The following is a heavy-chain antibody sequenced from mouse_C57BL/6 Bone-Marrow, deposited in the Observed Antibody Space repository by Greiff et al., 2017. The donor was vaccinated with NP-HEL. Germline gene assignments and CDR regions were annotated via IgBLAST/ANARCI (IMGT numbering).Heavy chain of an antibody. CDR3: ARHEDLDDGSSLAWFAY. Sequence: LVESGAELVKPGASVKLSCKASGYTFTEYTIHWVKQRSGQGLEWIGWFYPGSGSIKYNEKFKDKATLTADKSSSTVYMELSRLTSEDSAVYFCARHEDLDDGSSLAWFAYWGQGTLVTVSA. D-gene: IGHD1-1*01. CDR1: GYTFTEYT. CDR2: FYPGSGSI. V-gene: IGHV1-62-2*01. J-gene: IGHJ3*01.